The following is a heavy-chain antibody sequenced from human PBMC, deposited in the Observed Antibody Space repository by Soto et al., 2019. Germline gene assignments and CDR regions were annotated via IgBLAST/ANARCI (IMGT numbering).Heavy chain of an antibody. CDR3: ARPAWSGYYTLSY. J-gene: IGHJ4*02. Sequence: ASVKVFCKASGYTFTGYYMHWVRQAPGQGLEWMGWINPNSGGTNYAQRFQGRVTMTRDTSISTAYMELSRLRSDDTAVYYCARPAWSGYYTLSYWGQGTLVTVSS. CDR1: GYTFTGYY. D-gene: IGHD3-3*01. CDR2: INPNSGGT. V-gene: IGHV1-2*02.